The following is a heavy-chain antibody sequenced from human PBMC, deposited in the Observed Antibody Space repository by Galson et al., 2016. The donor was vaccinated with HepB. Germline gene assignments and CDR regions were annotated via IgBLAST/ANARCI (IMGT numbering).Heavy chain of an antibody. CDR2: IRSTSGPT. Sequence: SLRLSCAASGFTFTRYGMHWVRQAPGKGLEWVSYIRSTSGPTYYADSVRGRFTISRDNAKNSLYLQMNSLRDEDTAVYYCARALDGADTWTDPWGQGTVVTVSS. J-gene: IGHJ5*02. V-gene: IGHV3-48*02. D-gene: IGHD4-17*01. CDR3: ARALDGADTWTDP. CDR1: GFTFTRYG.